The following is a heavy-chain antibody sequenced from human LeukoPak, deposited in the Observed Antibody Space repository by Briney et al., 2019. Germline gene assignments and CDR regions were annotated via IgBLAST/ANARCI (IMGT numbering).Heavy chain of an antibody. CDR1: GFTFRSYE. CDR2: ISPSGSTM. Sequence: GGSLRLSCAASGFTFRSYEMTWVRQAPGRGLEWLSCISPSGSTMSYADSVKGRFTISRDSAKNSLYLQMDSLRAEDTAVYYCARLSCFGSTVYGMDVWGQGTTVTVSS. CDR3: ARLSCFGSTVYGMDV. V-gene: IGHV3-48*03. J-gene: IGHJ6*02. D-gene: IGHD3-10*01.